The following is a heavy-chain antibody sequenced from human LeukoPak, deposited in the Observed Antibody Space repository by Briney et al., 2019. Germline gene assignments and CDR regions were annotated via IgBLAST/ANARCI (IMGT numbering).Heavy chain of an antibody. D-gene: IGHD6-6*01. Sequence: GGSLRLSCAASGFTVSSNYMSWVRQAPGKGLEWVSVIDSGGSTYYADSVKGRFTISRDNSKNTLYLQMNSLRAEDTAVYYCASHSSSYYYYGMDVWGQGTTVTVSS. J-gene: IGHJ6*02. CDR3: ASHSSSYYYYGMDV. CDR1: GFTVSSNY. CDR2: IDSGGST. V-gene: IGHV3-53*01.